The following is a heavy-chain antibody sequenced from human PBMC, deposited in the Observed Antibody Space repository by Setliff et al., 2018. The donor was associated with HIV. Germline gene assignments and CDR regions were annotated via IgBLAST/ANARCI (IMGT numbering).Heavy chain of an antibody. D-gene: IGHD5-18*01. CDR1: GGTFSSYA. J-gene: IGHJ4*02. CDR3: ARVRQGGVDTAMVD. V-gene: IGHV1-69*05. CDR2: IIPIFGTA. Sequence: SVKVSCKASGGTFSSYAISWVRQAPGQGLERMGGIIPIFGTANYAQKFQGRVTITTDESTSTAYMELSSLRSEDTAVYYCARVRQGGVDTAMVDWGQGTLVTVSS.